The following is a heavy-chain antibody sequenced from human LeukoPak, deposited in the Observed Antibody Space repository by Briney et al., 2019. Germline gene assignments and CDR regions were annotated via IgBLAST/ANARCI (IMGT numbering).Heavy chain of an antibody. V-gene: IGHV3-30*18. CDR2: ISYDGSNK. J-gene: IGHJ4*02. CDR3: AKASLRYFDWFSDY. Sequence: GGSLRLSCAASGFTFSSYAMHWVRQAPGQGLEWVAVISYDGSNKYYADYVKGRFTISRDSSRNTLHLQMNSLRAEDTAVYSCAKASLRYFDWFSDYWGQGTLVTVSS. CDR1: GFTFSSYA. D-gene: IGHD3-9*01.